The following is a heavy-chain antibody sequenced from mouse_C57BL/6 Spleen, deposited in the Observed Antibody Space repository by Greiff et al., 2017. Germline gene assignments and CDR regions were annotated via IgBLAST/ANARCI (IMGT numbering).Heavy chain of an antibody. V-gene: IGHV5-17*03. Sequence: EVKLVESGGGLVKPGGSLKLSCAASGFTFSDYGMHWVRQAPEQGLEWVAYISSGSSTIYYADTVKGRFTISRDNAKNTLYLQMSSLKSEDTAMYYCTRDRDYDYDGIAYWGQGTLVTVSA. CDR2: ISSGSSTI. CDR1: GFTFSDYG. J-gene: IGHJ3*01. D-gene: IGHD2-4*01. CDR3: TRDRDYDYDGIAY.